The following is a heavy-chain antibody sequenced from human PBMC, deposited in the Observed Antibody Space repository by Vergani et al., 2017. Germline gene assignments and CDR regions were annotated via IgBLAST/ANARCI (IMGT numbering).Heavy chain of an antibody. CDR3: ARDNAARFDS. CDR2: IHSTGDT. CDR1: DCSISGYY. V-gene: IGHV4-59*01. Sequence: QVQLQESGPGLMKPSETLSLTFTVSDCSISGYYWVWFPQPPGKGLEWIGYIHSTGDTNYNPSLMSRVTISVDTSKNQFSLHLRSVTAADTALYLCARDNAARFDSWGKGALVTVSS. J-gene: IGHJ4*02.